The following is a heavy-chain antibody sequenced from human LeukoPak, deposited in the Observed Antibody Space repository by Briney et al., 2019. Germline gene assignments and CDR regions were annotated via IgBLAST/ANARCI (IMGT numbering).Heavy chain of an antibody. Sequence: GRSLRLSCAASGFTFSSYGMHWVRQAPGKGLEWVAVIWYDGSNKYYADSVKGRFTISRDNSKSTLYLQMNSLRAEDTAVYYCASTTVTGYYYGMDVWGQGTTVTVSS. D-gene: IGHD4-17*01. CDR3: ASTTVTGYYYGMDV. J-gene: IGHJ6*02. CDR1: GFTFSSYG. V-gene: IGHV3-33*01. CDR2: IWYDGSNK.